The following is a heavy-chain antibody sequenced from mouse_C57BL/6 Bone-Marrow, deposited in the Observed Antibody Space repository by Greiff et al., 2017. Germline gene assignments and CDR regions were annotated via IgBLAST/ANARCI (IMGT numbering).Heavy chain of an antibody. CDR2: ISSGSSTI. CDR1: GFTFSDYG. D-gene: IGHD1-1*01. Sequence: EVKLVESGGGLVKPGGSLKLSCAASGFTFSDYGMHWVRQAPEKGLEWVAYISSGSSTIYYADTVKGRFTISRDNAKNTLFLQMTSLRSEDTAMYYFARHYYGHWYFDVWGTGTTVTVSS. CDR3: ARHYYGHWYFDV. V-gene: IGHV5-17*01. J-gene: IGHJ1*03.